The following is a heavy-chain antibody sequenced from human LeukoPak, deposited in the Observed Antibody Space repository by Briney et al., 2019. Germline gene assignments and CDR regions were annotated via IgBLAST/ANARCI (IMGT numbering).Heavy chain of an antibody. D-gene: IGHD2-15*01. Sequence: GGSLRLSCAASGFTFTNYGMHWVRQAPGKGLEWVAVISYDGSNKYFADSVKGRFTISRDNSKNMVFLQMNSLRAEDTAVYYCAKDGRYCSGGSCYHNYYYYMDVWGKGTTVTVSS. CDR3: AKDGRYCSGGSCYHNYYYYMDV. CDR1: GFTFTNYG. J-gene: IGHJ6*03. V-gene: IGHV3-30*18. CDR2: ISYDGSNK.